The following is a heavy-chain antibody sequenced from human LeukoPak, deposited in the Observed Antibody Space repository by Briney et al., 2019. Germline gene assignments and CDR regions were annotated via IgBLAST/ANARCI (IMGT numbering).Heavy chain of an antibody. CDR3: ARVAAAGTFDY. CDR2: IGSSGSTI. CDR1: GFTFSDYH. J-gene: IGHJ4*02. Sequence: GGSLRLSCAASGFTFSDYHMSWIRQAPGKGLEWVSYIGSSGSTIYYADSVKGRFTISRDNAKNSLYLQMNSLRAEDTAVYYCARVAAAGTFDYWGQGTLVTVSS. D-gene: IGHD6-13*01. V-gene: IGHV3-11*01.